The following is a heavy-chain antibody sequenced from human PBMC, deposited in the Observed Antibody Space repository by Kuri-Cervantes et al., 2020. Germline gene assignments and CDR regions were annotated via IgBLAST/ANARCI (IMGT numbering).Heavy chain of an antibody. V-gene: IGHV3-30-3*01. CDR2: ISYDGSNK. D-gene: IGHD3-10*01. Sequence: GGSLRLSCAASGFTFSSYAMHWVRQAPGKGLEWVAVISYDGSNKYYADSVKGRFTISRDNAKNSLYLQMNSLRDGDTAVYYCARDLGRGYGMDVWGQGTTVTVSS. CDR1: GFTFSSYA. CDR3: ARDLGRGYGMDV. J-gene: IGHJ6*02.